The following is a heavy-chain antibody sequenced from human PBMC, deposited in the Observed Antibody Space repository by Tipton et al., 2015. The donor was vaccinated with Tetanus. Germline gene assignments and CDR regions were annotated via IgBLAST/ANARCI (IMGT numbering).Heavy chain of an antibody. D-gene: IGHD6-25*01. CDR3: ARVAGGGNWFGP. J-gene: IGHJ5*02. CDR1: GASISSGANY. Sequence: TLSLTCTVSGASISSGANYWSWIRQHPGKGLDWIGYIYYIGTTSYNPSLKSRVTISVDTSKNQFSLTLSSVTAADTAVYYCARVAGGGNWFGPGGQGTLATVSS. V-gene: IGHV4-31*03. CDR2: IYYIGTT.